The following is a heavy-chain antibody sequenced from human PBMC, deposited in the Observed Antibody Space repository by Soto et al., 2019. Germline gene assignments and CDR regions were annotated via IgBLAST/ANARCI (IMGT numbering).Heavy chain of an antibody. CDR3: ARVWRGAYYYYYYVDV. D-gene: IGHD2-21*01. CDR1: GFTFDDYG. Sequence: PGGSLRLSCAASGFTFDDYGMSWVRQAPWKGLEWGSGINWNGGSTGYADSVKGRFTISRDNAKNSLYLQMNSLRAEDTALYHCARVWRGAYYYYYYVDVWGKGTTVTVSS. CDR2: INWNGGST. V-gene: IGHV3-20*01. J-gene: IGHJ6*03.